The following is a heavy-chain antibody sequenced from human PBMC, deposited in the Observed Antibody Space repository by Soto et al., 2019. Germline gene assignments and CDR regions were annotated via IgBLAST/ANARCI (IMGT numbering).Heavy chain of an antibody. CDR2: IIPIFGTA. CDR3: AICQHIAAAGNKYYYYYGMDV. D-gene: IGHD6-13*01. Sequence: QVRLVQSGAEVKKPGSSVKVSCKASGGTFSSYAISWVRQAPGQGLEWMGGIIPIFGTANYAQKFQGRVTITADESTSTAYMELSSLRSEDTAVYYCAICQHIAAAGNKYYYYYGMDVWGQGTTVTVSS. CDR1: GGTFSSYA. V-gene: IGHV1-69*12. J-gene: IGHJ6*02.